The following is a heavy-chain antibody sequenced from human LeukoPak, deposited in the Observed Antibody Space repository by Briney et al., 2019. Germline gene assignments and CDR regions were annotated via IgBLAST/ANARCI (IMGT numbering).Heavy chain of an antibody. D-gene: IGHD3-16*01. CDR3: ARALGGPFDY. V-gene: IGHV3-21*01. CDR1: GFTFSSYS. J-gene: IGHJ4*02. Sequence: GGSLRLSCAASGFTFSSYSMNWVRQAPGKGLEWVSSISSSSSHIYYADSVKGRFTISRDNAKNSLYLQMNSLRAEDTAVYYCARALGGPFDYWGQGTLVTVSS. CDR2: ISSSSSHI.